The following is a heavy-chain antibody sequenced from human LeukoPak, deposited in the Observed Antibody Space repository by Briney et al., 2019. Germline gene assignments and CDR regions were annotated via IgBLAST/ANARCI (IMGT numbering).Heavy chain of an antibody. Sequence: PSETLSLTCTVSGGSISSYYWSWIRQPPGKGLEWIGYIYYSGSTNYNPSLKSRVTISVDTSKNQFSLKLSSVTAADTAVYYCARAEGYCSSTSCYVDYYYYYGMDVWGKGTTVTASS. CDR1: GGSISSYY. CDR2: IYYSGST. J-gene: IGHJ6*04. CDR3: ARAEGYCSSTSCYVDYYYYYGMDV. V-gene: IGHV4-59*01. D-gene: IGHD2-2*01.